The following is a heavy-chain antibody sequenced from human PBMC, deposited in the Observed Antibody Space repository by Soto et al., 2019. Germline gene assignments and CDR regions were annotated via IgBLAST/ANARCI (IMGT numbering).Heavy chain of an antibody. V-gene: IGHV1-8*01. CDR1: GYTFTSYD. Sequence: ASVKVSCKASGYTFTSYDINWVRQATGQGLEWMGWMNPNSGNTGYAQKFQGRVTMTRNTSISTAYMELSSLRSEDTAVYYCARGHPGYCSGGSCYEPEDAFDIWGQGTVVTVSS. J-gene: IGHJ3*02. CDR3: ARGHPGYCSGGSCYEPEDAFDI. D-gene: IGHD2-15*01. CDR2: MNPNSGNT.